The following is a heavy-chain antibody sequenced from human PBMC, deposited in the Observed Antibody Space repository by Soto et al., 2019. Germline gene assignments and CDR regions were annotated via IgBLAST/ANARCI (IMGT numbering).Heavy chain of an antibody. CDR3: ARSPVAHYDFWGGGYFDY. CDR1: GFTFSSYS. J-gene: IGHJ4*02. D-gene: IGHD3-3*01. CDR2: ISSSSSYI. Sequence: GGSLRLSCAASGFTFSSYSMNWVRQAPGKGLEWVSSISSSSSYIYYADSVKGRFTISRDNAKNSLYLQMNSLRAEETAVYYCARSPVAHYDFWGGGYFDYWGQGTLVTVSS. V-gene: IGHV3-21*01.